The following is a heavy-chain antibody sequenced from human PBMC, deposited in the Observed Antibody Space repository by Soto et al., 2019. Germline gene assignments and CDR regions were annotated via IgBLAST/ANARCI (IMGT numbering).Heavy chain of an antibody. CDR2: IIPIFGTA. J-gene: IGHJ6*02. CDR1: GGTFSSYA. Sequence: SVKVSCKASGGTFSSYAISWVREAPGQGLEWMGGIIPIFGTANYAQKFQGRVTITADEYTSTAYMDLSSLGSEDTAVYYCARDQQMHCSGVSCHGNYYYYAMEVWGEGTMVTVS. CDR3: ARDQQMHCSGVSCHGNYYYYAMEV. D-gene: IGHD2-15*01. V-gene: IGHV1-69*13.